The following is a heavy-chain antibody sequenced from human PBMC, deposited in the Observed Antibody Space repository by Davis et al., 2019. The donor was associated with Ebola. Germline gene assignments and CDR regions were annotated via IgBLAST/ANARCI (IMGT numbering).Heavy chain of an antibody. CDR1: GFTFSAFA. Sequence: GESLKISCVASGFTFSAFAMHWVRQAPGKGLEWVSSISSSSSYIYYADSVKGRFTISRDNSKNTLYLQMNSLRAEDTAVYYCARDRGIIHYGMDVWGQGTTVTVSS. CDR3: ARDRGIIHYGMDV. V-gene: IGHV3-21*01. D-gene: IGHD1-14*01. CDR2: ISSSSSYI. J-gene: IGHJ6*02.